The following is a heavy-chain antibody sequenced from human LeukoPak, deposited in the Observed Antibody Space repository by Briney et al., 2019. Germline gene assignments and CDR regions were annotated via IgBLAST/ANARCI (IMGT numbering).Heavy chain of an antibody. CDR3: AKGDGGSDYFDY. V-gene: IGHV3-23*01. J-gene: IGHJ4*02. CDR1: GFTFSSYS. D-gene: IGHD2-15*01. CDR2: ISGSGGST. Sequence: GGSLRLSCAASGFTFSSYSMSWVRQAPGKWLEWVSAISGSGGSTYYADSVKGRFTISRDNSKNTLYLQMNSLRAEDTAVYYCAKGDGGSDYFDYWGQGTLVTVSS.